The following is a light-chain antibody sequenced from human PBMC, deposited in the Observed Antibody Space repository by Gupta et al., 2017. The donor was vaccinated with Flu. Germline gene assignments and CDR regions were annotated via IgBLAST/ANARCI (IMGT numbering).Light chain of an antibody. Sequence: FVLTQPHSVSESPGKTVAISCTRSSGSIARNYVQWYHQRPGSSPTTVIYKDDQRPSGVPDRFSGSIDSSSNSASLTISGLKTEGEGVYYCQSFDSSNFVFGTGTEVSAL. CDR1: SGSIARNY. V-gene: IGLV6-57*01. CDR3: QSFDSSNFV. CDR2: KDD. J-gene: IGLJ1*01.